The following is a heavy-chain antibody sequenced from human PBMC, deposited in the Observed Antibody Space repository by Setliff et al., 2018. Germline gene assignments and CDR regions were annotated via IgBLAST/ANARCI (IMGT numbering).Heavy chain of an antibody. D-gene: IGHD1-26*01. CDR3: ARRIVGAVDGFDI. CDR1: GASITTSNSY. V-gene: IGHV4-39*01. CDR2: IYYSGNT. J-gene: IGHJ3*02. Sequence: ASETLSLTCTVSGASITTSNSYWGWIRQPPGKGLEWIAHIYYSGNTFYNPSLGSRLTISGDTSKNQFSLKLSSVTAADTAVYYCARRIVGAVDGFDIWGQGTRVTVSS.